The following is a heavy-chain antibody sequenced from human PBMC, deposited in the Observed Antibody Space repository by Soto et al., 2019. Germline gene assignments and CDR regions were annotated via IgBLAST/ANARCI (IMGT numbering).Heavy chain of an antibody. D-gene: IGHD1-26*01. Sequence: QVQLQESGPRLVEASQTLSLTCTVSNASITSSGYYWSWVRQPPGKRLEWIGYIYHSGSTLYSPSLQSRLTMSVDTSNNQFSLTLRSVTAADTAVYHCARMSGTYYVPDYWGQGTLVTVSS. CDR1: NASITSSGYY. CDR2: IYHSGST. CDR3: ARMSGTYYVPDY. V-gene: IGHV4-31*03. J-gene: IGHJ4*02.